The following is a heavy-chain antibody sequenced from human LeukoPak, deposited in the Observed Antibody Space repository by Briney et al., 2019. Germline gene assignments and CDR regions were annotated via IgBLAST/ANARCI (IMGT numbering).Heavy chain of an antibody. CDR3: AGETYYYDSSGLGGAFDI. CDR2: INPSGGST. Sequence: ASVKVSCKASGGTFTSYYMHWVRQAPGQGLEWMGIINPSGGSTSYAQKFQGRVTMTRDMSTSTVYMELSSLRSEDTAVYYCAGETYYYDSSGLGGAFDIWGQGTMVTVSS. CDR1: GGTFTSYY. D-gene: IGHD3-22*01. J-gene: IGHJ3*02. V-gene: IGHV1-46*01.